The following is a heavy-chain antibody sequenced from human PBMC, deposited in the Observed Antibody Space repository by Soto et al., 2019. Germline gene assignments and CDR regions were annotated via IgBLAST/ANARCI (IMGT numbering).Heavy chain of an antibody. CDR1: GFTFSSYA. D-gene: IGHD3-16*01. CDR2: ISGSGGST. Sequence: PGGSLRLSCAASGFTFSSYAMSWVRQAPGKGLEWVSAISGSGGSTYYADSVKGRFTISRDNSKNTLYLQMNSLRAEDTAVYYCAKDQHPSMITFGGVTTTSCFDYWGQGTLVTVSS. V-gene: IGHV3-23*01. J-gene: IGHJ4*02. CDR3: AKDQHPSMITFGGVTTTSCFDY.